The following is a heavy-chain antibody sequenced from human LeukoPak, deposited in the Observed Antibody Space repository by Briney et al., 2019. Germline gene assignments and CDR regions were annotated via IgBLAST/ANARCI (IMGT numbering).Heavy chain of an antibody. Sequence: GGSLRLSCAASAFTFSNYAMSWVRQAPGKGLEWVSTISNSDSSTYYADSVKGRFTISRDNSKNTLYLQMNSLRAEDTAVYYCARRVNYYDTSGFQSVYFDYWGQGTLVTVSS. CDR1: AFTFSNYA. CDR2: ISNSDSST. J-gene: IGHJ4*02. V-gene: IGHV3-23*01. D-gene: IGHD3-22*01. CDR3: ARRVNYYDTSGFQSVYFDY.